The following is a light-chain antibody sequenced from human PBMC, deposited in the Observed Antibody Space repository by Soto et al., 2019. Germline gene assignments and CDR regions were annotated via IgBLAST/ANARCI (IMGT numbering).Light chain of an antibody. CDR1: QDVSRS. J-gene: IGKJ4*01. CDR2: AAS. CDR3: QQLWTYPLT. V-gene: IGKV1-9*01. Sequence: DTQLTQSPSFLSVSVGDRVTITCRASQDVSRSVGWYQQKPGKAPKLLISAASTLHSGVPSRFSGSGSGTDFTLTISSLQPEDFATYYCQQLWTYPLTFGGGTKVEI.